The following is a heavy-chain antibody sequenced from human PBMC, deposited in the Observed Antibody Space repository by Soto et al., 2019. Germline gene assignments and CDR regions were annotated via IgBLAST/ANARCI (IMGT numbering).Heavy chain of an antibody. D-gene: IGHD3-16*01. J-gene: IGHJ5*02. CDR2: LHYSGSA. CDR3: ARSGHRFAGAA. Sequence: QVQLQESGPGLVKPSQTLSLTCTVSGASMSDYYGSWIRRSPGRGLEHIGYLHYSGSANYNPSLESRVTISMDRSKNQFPLRLSSVTAADTGIYYCARSGHRFAGAAWGQGILFPVSS. V-gene: IGHV4-59*01. CDR1: GASMSDYY.